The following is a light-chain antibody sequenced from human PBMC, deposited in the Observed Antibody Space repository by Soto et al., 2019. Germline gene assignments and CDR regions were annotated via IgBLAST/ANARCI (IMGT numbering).Light chain of an antibody. V-gene: IGKV1-39*01. Sequence: DIRMTQCPSSLSASVGDRVTITCGASQGIRIDLGWFQKRKGKAPKLLIYAASSLHSGVPSRLSGSGYGTDLTITISSMQTEDFETYSCQQTYSNPLTFGGGTKVDIK. J-gene: IGKJ4*01. CDR1: QGIRID. CDR2: AAS. CDR3: QQTYSNPLT.